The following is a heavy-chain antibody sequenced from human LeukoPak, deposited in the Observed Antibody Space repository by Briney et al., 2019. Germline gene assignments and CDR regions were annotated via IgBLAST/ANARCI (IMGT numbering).Heavy chain of an antibody. Sequence: SETLSLTCTVSGGSISSYYWSWIRQPAGKGLEWIGRIYTSGSTNYNPSLKSRVTMSVDTSKNQFSLKLSSVTAADTAVYYCARDQYYDILTGLNYYYYYGMDVWDQGTTVTVSS. D-gene: IGHD3-9*01. CDR2: IYTSGST. V-gene: IGHV4-4*07. CDR1: GGSISSYY. J-gene: IGHJ6*02. CDR3: ARDQYYDILTGLNYYYYYGMDV.